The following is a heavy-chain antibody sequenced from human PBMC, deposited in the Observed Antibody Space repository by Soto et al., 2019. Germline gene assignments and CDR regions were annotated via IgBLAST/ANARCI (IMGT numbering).Heavy chain of an antibody. CDR2: ISSSSSTI. V-gene: IGHV3-48*04. CDR3: AKEIVGAPGWFDP. CDR1: GFTFSSYS. D-gene: IGHD1-26*01. J-gene: IGHJ5*02. Sequence: GGSLRLSCAASGFTFSSYSMNWVRQAPGKGLEWVSYISSSSSTIYYADSVKGRFTISRDNAKNSLYLQMNSLRAEDTALYYCAKEIVGAPGWFDPWGQGTQVTVSS.